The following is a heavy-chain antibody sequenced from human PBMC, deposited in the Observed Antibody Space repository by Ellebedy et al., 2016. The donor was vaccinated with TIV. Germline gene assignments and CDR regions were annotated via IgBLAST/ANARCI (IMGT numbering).Heavy chain of an antibody. Sequence: GESLKISXSASGFTFSYYTMNWVRPAPGKGLEWVSYISSSGTGTYYADPVKGRFSISRDNAKNSLYLQMNSLRDEDTAVYYCARQFAYWGQGTLVTVSS. CDR2: ISSSGTGT. V-gene: IGHV3-48*02. CDR3: ARQFAY. D-gene: IGHD2-21*01. J-gene: IGHJ4*02. CDR1: GFTFSYYT.